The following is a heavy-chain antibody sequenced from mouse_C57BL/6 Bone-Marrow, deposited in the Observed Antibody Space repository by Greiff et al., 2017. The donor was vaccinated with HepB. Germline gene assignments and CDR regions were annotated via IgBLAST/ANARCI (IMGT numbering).Heavy chain of an antibody. CDR3: ARDLYYDYPYAMDY. CDR2: IYPGSGST. J-gene: IGHJ4*01. Sequence: QVQLQQSGAELVKPGASVKMSCKASGYTFTSYWITWVKQRPGQGLEWIGDIYPGSGSTNYNEKFKSKATLTVDTSSSTAYMQLSSLTSEDSAVYYCARDLYYDYPYAMDYWGQGTSVTVSS. CDR1: GYTFTSYW. D-gene: IGHD2-4*01. V-gene: IGHV1-55*01.